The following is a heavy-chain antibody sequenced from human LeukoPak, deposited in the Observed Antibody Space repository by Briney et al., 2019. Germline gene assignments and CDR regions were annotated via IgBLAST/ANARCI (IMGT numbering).Heavy chain of an antibody. CDR3: ASSLYSGSPTKTFDY. Sequence: GGSLRLSCAASGFTFSSYSMNWVRQAPGKGLEWVSSISSSSYIYYADSVKGRFTISRDSSRNTLYLQMNSLRAEDTAVYYCASSLYSGSPTKTFDYWGQGTLVTVSS. J-gene: IGHJ4*02. CDR1: GFTFSSYS. V-gene: IGHV3-21*04. D-gene: IGHD3-10*01. CDR2: ISSSSYI.